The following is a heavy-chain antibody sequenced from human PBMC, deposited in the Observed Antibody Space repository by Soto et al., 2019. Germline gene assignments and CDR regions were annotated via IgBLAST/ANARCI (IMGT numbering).Heavy chain of an antibody. V-gene: IGHV3-33*01. CDR1: GFTFSSYG. CDR3: ARDNGSYFDY. CDR2: IWYDGSNK. D-gene: IGHD1-26*01. Sequence: QVQLVESGGGVVQPGRSLRLSCAASGFTFSSYGMHWVRQAPGKGLEWVAVIWYDGSNKYYADSVKGRFTISRDNSKNTLYLQMNSLRAEDTAVYYCARDNGSYFDYWGQGTLVTVSS. J-gene: IGHJ4*02.